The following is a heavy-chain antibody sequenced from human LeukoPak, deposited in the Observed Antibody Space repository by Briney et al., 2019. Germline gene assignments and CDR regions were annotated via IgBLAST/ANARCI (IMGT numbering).Heavy chain of an antibody. D-gene: IGHD2-2*02. Sequence: GASVKVSCKASGYTLTSYGISWVRQAPGQGLEWMGWISAYNGNTNYAQKLQGRVTMTTDTSTSTAYMELRSLRSDDTAVYYCARVPYCSSTSCYRVGYYYYYMDVWGKGTTVTVSS. CDR2: ISAYNGNT. CDR1: GYTLTSYG. CDR3: ARVPYCSSTSCYRVGYYYYYMDV. V-gene: IGHV1-18*01. J-gene: IGHJ6*03.